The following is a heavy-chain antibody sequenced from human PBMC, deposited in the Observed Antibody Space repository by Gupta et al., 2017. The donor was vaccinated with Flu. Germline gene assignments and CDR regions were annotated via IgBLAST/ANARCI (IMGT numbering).Heavy chain of an antibody. CDR2: INHRGKR. D-gene: IGHD1-26*01. V-gene: IGHV4-39*01. J-gene: IGHJ4*02. CDR1: GGFSPSGADF. CDR3: TRQIGCGRWMFDI. Sequence: QSQLQASGPGLGKPQETLSLTCIVSGGFSPSGADFWRWSRPRPGKGLEWIGTINHRGKRYYSPSLRCRVTIFPDTAQKQFSLKVNSVTAADTAVYYCTRQIGCGRWMFDIWGQGALVTVSS.